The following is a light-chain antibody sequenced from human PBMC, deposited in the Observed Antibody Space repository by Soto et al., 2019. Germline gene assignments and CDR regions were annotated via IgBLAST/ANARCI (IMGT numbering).Light chain of an antibody. V-gene: IGKV3-11*01. CDR3: QQRRNWPLT. Sequence: EIVLTQSPATLSLSPGERATRSCRASQSVSSYLAWYQQKPGQAPRLLIYDASNRATGIPARFSGSGSGTDFNLTIRSLEPEDFAVYYCQQRRNWPLTFGGGTKVEIK. CDR2: DAS. J-gene: IGKJ4*01. CDR1: QSVSSY.